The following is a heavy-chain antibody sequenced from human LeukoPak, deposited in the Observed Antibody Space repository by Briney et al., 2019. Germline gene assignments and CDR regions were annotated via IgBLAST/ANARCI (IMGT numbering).Heavy chain of an antibody. D-gene: IGHD6-13*01. Sequence: PGGSLRLSCAASGFTFRNHGMYWVRQAPGKGLEWVALIWYDGSNKYYVDSVKGRFTISRDNSKNTLYLQMNSLRAEDTAVYYCARDLLAAAGVLDYWGQGTLVTVSS. V-gene: IGHV3-33*01. CDR2: IWYDGSNK. J-gene: IGHJ4*02. CDR3: ARDLLAAAGVLDY. CDR1: GFTFRNHG.